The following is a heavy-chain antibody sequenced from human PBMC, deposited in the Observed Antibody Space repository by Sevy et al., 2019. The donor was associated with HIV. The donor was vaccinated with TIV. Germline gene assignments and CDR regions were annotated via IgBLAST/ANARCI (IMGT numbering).Heavy chain of an antibody. CDR1: GGSISSSNW. D-gene: IGHD3-16*02. J-gene: IGHJ4*02. Sequence: SETLSLTCAVSGGSISSSNWWSWVRQPPGKGLEWIGEIYHSGSTNYNPSLKSRVTISVDKSKNQFSLKLSSVTAADTAVYYCARDRGSMITFGGVIVITHYFDYWGQGTLVTVSS. CDR3: ARDRGSMITFGGVIVITHYFDY. V-gene: IGHV4-4*02. CDR2: IYHSGST.